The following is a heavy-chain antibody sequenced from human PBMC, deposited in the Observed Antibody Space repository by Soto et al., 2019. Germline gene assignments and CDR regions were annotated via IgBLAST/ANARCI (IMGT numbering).Heavy chain of an antibody. J-gene: IGHJ5*02. CDR2: INHSGST. CDR3: ARGRRSNWFDP. CDR1: GGSFSGYY. Sequence: SETLSLTCAVYGGSFSGYYWSWIRQPPGKGLEWIGEINHSGSTNYNPSLKSRVTISVDTSKNQFSLKLSSVTAADTAVYYCARGRRSNWFDPWGQGTLVTV. V-gene: IGHV4-34*01.